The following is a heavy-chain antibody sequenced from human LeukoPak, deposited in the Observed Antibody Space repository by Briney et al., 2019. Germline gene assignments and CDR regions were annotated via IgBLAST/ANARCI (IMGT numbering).Heavy chain of an antibody. D-gene: IGHD2-21*02. CDR2: ISSSGSTI. Sequence: PGGSLRLSCVASGFTFSSYEMNWVRQAPGKGLEWVSYISSSGSTIYYADSVKGRFTISRDNAKNSLYLQMNSLRAEDTAVYYCARDQGRFKDCGGDCYAAFDIWGQGTMVTVSS. CDR1: GFTFSSYE. J-gene: IGHJ3*02. CDR3: ARDQGRFKDCGGDCYAAFDI. V-gene: IGHV3-48*03.